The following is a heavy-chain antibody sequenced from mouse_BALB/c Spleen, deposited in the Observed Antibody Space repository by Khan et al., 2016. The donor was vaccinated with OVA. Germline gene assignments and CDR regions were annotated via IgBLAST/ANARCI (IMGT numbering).Heavy chain of an antibody. V-gene: IGHV9-3-1*01. CDR3: ARVGYNGTMDC. Sequence: QIQLVQSGPELKKPGETVQISCKASGFTFTNYGMNWVKQAPGKGLKWMGWINTYTGESTFADDFKGRVAFSLETSDSTAYLQINSLKNEDTATYFCARVGYNGTMDCWGQGTSVTVSS. J-gene: IGHJ4*01. CDR1: GFTFTNYG. CDR2: INTYTGES. D-gene: IGHD2-14*01.